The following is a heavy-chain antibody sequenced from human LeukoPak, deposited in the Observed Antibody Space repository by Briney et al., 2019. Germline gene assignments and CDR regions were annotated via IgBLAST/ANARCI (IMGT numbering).Heavy chain of an antibody. CDR3: ARGGHSRSLGD. V-gene: IGHV4-34*01. D-gene: IGHD5-12*01. Sequence: SETLSLTCAVYGGSFSGYYWSWIRQPPGKGLEWIGEINHSGSTNYNPSLKSRVTISVDTSKNLFSLNLTSVTAADTAIYYCARGGHSRSLGDWGQGTLVSVSS. J-gene: IGHJ4*02. CDR1: GGSFSGYY. CDR2: INHSGST.